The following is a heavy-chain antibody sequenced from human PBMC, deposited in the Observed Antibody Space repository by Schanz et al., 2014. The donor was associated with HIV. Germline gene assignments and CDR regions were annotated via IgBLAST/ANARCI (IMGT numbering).Heavy chain of an antibody. D-gene: IGHD6-6*01. V-gene: IGHV1-69*13. CDR1: GYTFISYG. Sequence: QVHLVQSGAEVKKPGASVKVSCKASGYTFISYGITWVRQAPGQGLEWMGGIIPIFGTANYAQKFQGRVTIIADESTSTAYMELRGLTSEDTAVYFCARARAKIEGRPVGNWFDPWGQGTLVTVSS. J-gene: IGHJ5*02. CDR2: IIPIFGTA. CDR3: ARARAKIEGRPVGNWFDP.